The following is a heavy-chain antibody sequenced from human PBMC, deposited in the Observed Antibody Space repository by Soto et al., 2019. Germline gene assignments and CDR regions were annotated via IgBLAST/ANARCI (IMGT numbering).Heavy chain of an antibody. Sequence: GESLKMSCDGSGYSFTIYCIGLVLQMPGKGLEWMGIIYPCDSDTRYSASFQGQVTISADKSISTAYLQWSSLKASDTAMYYCALDSSDYYYYGMDVWGQGTTVTVSS. CDR2: IYPCDSDT. V-gene: IGHV5-51*01. J-gene: IGHJ6*02. D-gene: IGHD6-25*01. CDR3: ALDSSDYYYYGMDV. CDR1: GYSFTIYC.